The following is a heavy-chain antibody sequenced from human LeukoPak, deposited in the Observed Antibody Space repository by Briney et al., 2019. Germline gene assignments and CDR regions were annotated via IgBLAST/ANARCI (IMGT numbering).Heavy chain of an antibody. CDR2: ISSNSSYI. D-gene: IGHD6-19*01. Sequence: GGSLRLSCAASGFTFSSYSMNWVRQAPGKGLEWVSSISSNSSYIYYADSVKGRFTISRDNAKNSLYLQMNSLRAEDTAVYYCARDVDSSGWVDYWGQGTLVTVSS. V-gene: IGHV3-21*01. CDR1: GFTFSSYS. CDR3: ARDVDSSGWVDY. J-gene: IGHJ4*02.